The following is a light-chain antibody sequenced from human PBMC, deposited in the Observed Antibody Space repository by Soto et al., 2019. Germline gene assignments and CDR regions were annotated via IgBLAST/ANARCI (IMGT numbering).Light chain of an antibody. Sequence: DIVMTPTPLSSPVTLGQPASISCRSSQSLEHRDGNTYLSWLQQRPGQPPRLLIYKISKRFSGVPDRFSGSGAGTDFTLKISRVEVEDVGVYYCMQGSQFPTFGQGTKVEIK. J-gene: IGKJ1*01. CDR2: KIS. CDR3: MQGSQFPT. V-gene: IGKV2-24*01. CDR1: QSLEHRDGNTY.